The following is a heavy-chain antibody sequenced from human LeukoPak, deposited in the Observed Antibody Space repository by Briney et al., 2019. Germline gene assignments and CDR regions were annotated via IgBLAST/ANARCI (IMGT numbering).Heavy chain of an antibody. D-gene: IGHD3-10*01. CDR3: ARVLTMVRGDLAGWFDP. Sequence: SETLSLTCTVSGGSISSYYWSWIRQPPGKGLEWIGYIYYSGSTNYKSSLKSRVTISVDTSKNQFSLKLSSVTAADTAVYYCARVLTMVRGDLAGWFDPWGQGTLVTVSS. CDR2: IYYSGST. V-gene: IGHV4-59*01. J-gene: IGHJ5*02. CDR1: GGSISSYY.